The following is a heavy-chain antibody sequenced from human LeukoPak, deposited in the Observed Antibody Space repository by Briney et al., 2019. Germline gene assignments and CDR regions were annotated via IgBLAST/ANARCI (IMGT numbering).Heavy chain of an antibody. Sequence: PSETLSLTCTVSGGSISSSSNYWGWIRQPPGKGLEWIGNIYYSGSTYYNPSLKSRVTISVDTSKNQFSLKLSSVTAADTAVYYCARDSGSYLLDYWGQGTLVTVSS. CDR2: IYYSGST. CDR3: ARDSGSYLLDY. J-gene: IGHJ4*02. V-gene: IGHV4-39*07. CDR1: GGSISSSSNY. D-gene: IGHD1-26*01.